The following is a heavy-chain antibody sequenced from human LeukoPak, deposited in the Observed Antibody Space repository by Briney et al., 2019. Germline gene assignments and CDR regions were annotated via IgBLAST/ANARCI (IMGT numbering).Heavy chain of an antibody. D-gene: IGHD2-15*01. CDR2: INSDGSSI. V-gene: IGHV3-74*01. CDR1: GFTFSSYW. CDR3: ASMVATGCY. Sequence: TGGSLRLSCAASGFTFSSYWMHGLPHATGEGRVWVSRINSDGSSIIYAVSEKGRFTISRENAKITLYVKKNSLRGEYTAGYNCASMVATGCYCGQGTVVTVSS. J-gene: IGHJ4*02.